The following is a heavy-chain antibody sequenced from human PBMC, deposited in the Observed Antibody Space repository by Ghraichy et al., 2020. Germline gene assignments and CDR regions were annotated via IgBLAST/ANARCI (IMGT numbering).Heavy chain of an antibody. CDR2: ISYSGST. CDR1: GGSISNYY. D-gene: IGHD3-22*01. CDR3: AREGNYYDSSGYSNAFFDS. V-gene: IGHV4-59*01. Sequence: SETLSLTCTVSGGSISNYYWSWIRQPPGKGLEWIGYISYSGSTDYNPSLKSRVTISVDTSKKHFSLRLSSVTAADTAVYYCAREGNYYDSSGYSNAFFDSWGQGTLVTVSS. J-gene: IGHJ4*02.